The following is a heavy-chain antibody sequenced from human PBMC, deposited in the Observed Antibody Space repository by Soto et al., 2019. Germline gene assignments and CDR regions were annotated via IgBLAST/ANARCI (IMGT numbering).Heavy chain of an antibody. J-gene: IGHJ4*02. D-gene: IGHD2-15*01. V-gene: IGHV4-31*03. CDR1: GGSISSGGYY. CDR2: IYYSGST. Sequence: PSETLSLTCTVSGGSISSGGYYWSWIRQHPGKGLEWIGYIYYSGSTYYNPSLKSRVTISVDTSKNQFSLKLSSVTAADTAVYYCGRGLLLPGLDYWGQGTLVTVSS. CDR3: GRGLLLPGLDY.